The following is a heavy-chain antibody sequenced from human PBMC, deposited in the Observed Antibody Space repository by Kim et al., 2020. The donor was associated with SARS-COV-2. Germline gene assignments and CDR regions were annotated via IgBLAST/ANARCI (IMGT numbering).Heavy chain of an antibody. Sequence: TNYTPTLKSRVTISVDTSKNQYSLELGSVTAADTAVYYWARDPKGHPDVWGQGTTVTVSS. CDR2: T. V-gene: IGHV4-59*01. J-gene: IGHJ6*02. CDR3: ARDPKGHPDV.